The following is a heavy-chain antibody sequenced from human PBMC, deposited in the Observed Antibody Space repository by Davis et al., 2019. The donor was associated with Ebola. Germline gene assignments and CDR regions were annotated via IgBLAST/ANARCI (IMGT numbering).Heavy chain of an antibody. D-gene: IGHD3-16*02. CDR2: INHSGST. Sequence: SETLSLTCTVSGGSISSGGYYWSWIRQPPGKGLEWIGEINHSGSTNYNPSLKSRVTISVDTSKNQFSLKLSSVTAADTAVYYCARGDLGELSFGFDYWGQGTLVTVSS. CDR1: GGSISSGGYY. CDR3: ARGDLGELSFGFDY. J-gene: IGHJ4*02. V-gene: IGHV4-39*07.